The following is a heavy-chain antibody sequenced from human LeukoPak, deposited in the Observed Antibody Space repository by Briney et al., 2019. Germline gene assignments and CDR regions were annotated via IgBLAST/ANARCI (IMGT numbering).Heavy chain of an antibody. Sequence: PSETLSLTCSVSGASFSTNYWSWIRQPPGRGLEWIEYVFDSGSTNYNPSLKSRVTISVDTSTKQFSLRLSSVTAADTAVYYCARLYQQSKWKYYYYYLDVWGKGTAVTVSS. J-gene: IGHJ6*03. CDR1: GASFSTNY. CDR2: VFDSGST. CDR3: ARLYQQSKWKYYYYYLDV. D-gene: IGHD1-1*01. V-gene: IGHV4-59*01.